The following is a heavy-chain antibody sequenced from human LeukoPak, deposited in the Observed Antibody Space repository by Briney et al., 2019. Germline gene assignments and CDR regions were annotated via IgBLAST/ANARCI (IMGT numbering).Heavy chain of an antibody. Sequence: GASVKVSCKASGDTFTSYDINWGRQATGQGREWMGWMNPNSGNTGYAQKFQGRVTMTRNTSISTAYMELSSLRSEDTAVYYCARSSKRRYYYYYMDVWGKGTTVTVSS. CDR3: ARSSKRRYYYYYMDV. D-gene: IGHD4-11*01. CDR2: MNPNSGNT. J-gene: IGHJ6*03. V-gene: IGHV1-8*01. CDR1: GDTFTSYD.